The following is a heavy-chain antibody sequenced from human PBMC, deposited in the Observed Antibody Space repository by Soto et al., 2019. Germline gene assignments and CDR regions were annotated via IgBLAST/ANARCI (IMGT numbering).Heavy chain of an antibody. D-gene: IGHD6-6*01. CDR1: GFTFDDYA. CDR3: AKGSFEVYSSSSVSYSNWFDP. CDR2: ISWNSGSI. J-gene: IGHJ5*02. V-gene: IGHV3-9*01. Sequence: GGSLRLSCAASGFTFDDYAMHWVRQAPGKGLEWVSGISWNSGSIGYADSVKGRFTISRDNAKNSLYLQMNSLRAEDTALYYCAKGSFEVYSSSSVSYSNWFDPWGQGTLVTVSS.